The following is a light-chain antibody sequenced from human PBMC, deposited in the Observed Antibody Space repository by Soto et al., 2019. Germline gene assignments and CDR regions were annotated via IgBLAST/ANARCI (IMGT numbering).Light chain of an antibody. CDR2: DVS. CDR3: SSYATGSSLFI. CDR1: SSDIGAYNY. J-gene: IGLJ2*01. Sequence: QSALTQPASVSGSPGQSITISCTGTSSDIGAYNYVSWYQQYPGKAPKLILYDVSYRPSGVPSRFSGSKSANTASLTVSGLQAEVEADYYCSSYATGSSLFIFGGGTKLTVL. V-gene: IGLV2-14*03.